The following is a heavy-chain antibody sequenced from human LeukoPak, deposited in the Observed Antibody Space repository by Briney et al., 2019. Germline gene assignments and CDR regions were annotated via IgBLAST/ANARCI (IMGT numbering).Heavy chain of an antibody. CDR2: IYYSGST. J-gene: IGHJ4*02. Sequence: PSETLSLTCTVSGGSISSGGYYWSWIRQHPGKGLEWIGYIYYSGSTYYNPSLKSRVTISVDTSKNQFSLKLSSVTAADTAVYYCARQIPGHFDYWGQGTLVTVSS. D-gene: IGHD2-21*01. CDR3: ARQIPGHFDY. V-gene: IGHV4-31*03. CDR1: GGSISSGGYY.